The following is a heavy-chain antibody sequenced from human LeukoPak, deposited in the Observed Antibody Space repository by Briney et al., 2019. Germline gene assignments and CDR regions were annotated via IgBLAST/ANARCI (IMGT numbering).Heavy chain of an antibody. CDR3: ARGGKYYDYVWGSYIFDY. CDR1: GGSISSGDYY. J-gene: IGHJ4*02. D-gene: IGHD3-16*01. CDR2: IYYSGST. V-gene: IGHV4-30-4*01. Sequence: SQTLSLTCTVSGGSISSGDYYWSWIRQPPGKGLEWIGYIYYSGSTNYNPSLKSRVTMSVDTSKNKFSLNLSSVTAADTAVYYCARGGKYYDYVWGSYIFDYWGQGTLVTVSS.